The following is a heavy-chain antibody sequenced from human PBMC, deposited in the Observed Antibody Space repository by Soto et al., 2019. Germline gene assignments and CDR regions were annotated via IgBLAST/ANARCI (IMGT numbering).Heavy chain of an antibody. CDR1: GFTFSSYG. J-gene: IGHJ5*02. Sequence: GGSLRLSCAASGFTFSSYGMHWVRQAPGKELEWVAVISYDGSNKYYADSVKGRFTISRDNSKNTLYLQMNSLRAEDTAVYYCAKDPRPLAVAGTGDNWFDPWGQGTLVTVSS. V-gene: IGHV3-30*18. CDR2: ISYDGSNK. CDR3: AKDPRPLAVAGTGDNWFDP. D-gene: IGHD6-19*01.